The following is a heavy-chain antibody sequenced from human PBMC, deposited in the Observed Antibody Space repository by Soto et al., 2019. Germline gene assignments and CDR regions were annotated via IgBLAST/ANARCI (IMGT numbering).Heavy chain of an antibody. Sequence: QVQLQESGPGLVKPSQTLSLTCTVSGGSISSGDYYWNWIRQHPGKGLEWIGYMYNSGSTYYNTSLKSRVTISVDTSKNQFSLKLSSVTAADTAVYYCARDRSGGSCYYDYWGQGTLGTVSS. CDR3: ARDRSGGSCYYDY. CDR2: MYNSGST. D-gene: IGHD2-15*01. CDR1: GGSISSGDYY. J-gene: IGHJ4*02. V-gene: IGHV4-30-4*08.